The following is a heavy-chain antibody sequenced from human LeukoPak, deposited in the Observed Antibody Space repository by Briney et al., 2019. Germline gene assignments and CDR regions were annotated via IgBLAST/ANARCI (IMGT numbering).Heavy chain of an antibody. CDR1: GGSVSSASYY. CDR3: ARGSIVATDFDY. Sequence: SETLSLTCTVSGGSVSSASYYWSWIRQPPGKGLEWIGYIYYSGSTNYNPSLKSRVTISVDTSKNQFSLKLSPVTAADTAVYYCARGSIVATDFDYRGQGTLVIVSS. J-gene: IGHJ4*02. D-gene: IGHD5-12*01. V-gene: IGHV4-61*01. CDR2: IYYSGST.